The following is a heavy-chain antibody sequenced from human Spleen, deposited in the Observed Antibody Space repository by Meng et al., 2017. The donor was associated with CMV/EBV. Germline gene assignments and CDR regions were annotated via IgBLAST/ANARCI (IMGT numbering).Heavy chain of an antibody. V-gene: IGHV3-23*01. J-gene: IGHJ4*02. CDR1: GFTFSSYA. CDR2: ISGSGGST. CDR3: ARDADGTGWHGAGDY. Sequence: GGSLRLSCAASGFTFSSYAMSWVRQAPGKGLEWVSAISGSGGSTFYGDSVKGRFTISRDNSKNSLYLQMNSLRPEDTALYYCARDADGTGWHGAGDYWGQGTLVTVSS. D-gene: IGHD6-19*01.